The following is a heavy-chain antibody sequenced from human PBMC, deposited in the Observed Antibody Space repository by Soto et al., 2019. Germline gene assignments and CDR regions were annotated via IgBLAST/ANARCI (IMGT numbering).Heavy chain of an antibody. CDR3: ARHKTTMLTVVSAFDP. CDR2: INHSGNT. D-gene: IGHD3-22*01. V-gene: IGHV4-34*01. J-gene: IGHJ5*02. CDR1: GASLSDNY. Sequence: SETLSLTCAVYGASLSDNYCNWLRQPPGKGLEWIGEINHSGNTNYNPSLRSRVTISIDTSKNQLSLKLSSVTAADTAVYYCARHKTTMLTVVSAFDPWGQGTRVTVSS.